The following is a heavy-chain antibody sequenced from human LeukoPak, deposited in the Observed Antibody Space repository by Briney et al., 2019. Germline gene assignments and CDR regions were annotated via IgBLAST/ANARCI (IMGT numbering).Heavy chain of an antibody. V-gene: IGHV4-59*01. CDR1: GGSISSYY. Sequence: SETLSLTCTVSGGSISSYYWSWIRQPPGKGLEWIGYIYYSGSTNYNPSLKSRVTISVDTSKNQFSLKLSSVTAADTAVYYCAREGAVEQQLVRAFDIWGQGTMVTVSS. J-gene: IGHJ3*02. CDR3: AREGAVEQQLVRAFDI. CDR2: IYYSGST. D-gene: IGHD6-13*01.